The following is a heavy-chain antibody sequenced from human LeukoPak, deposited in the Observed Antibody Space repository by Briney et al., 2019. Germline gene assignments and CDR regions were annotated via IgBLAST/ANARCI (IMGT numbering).Heavy chain of an antibody. CDR3: AKGGRDGYSPMIYYFDY. V-gene: IGHV3-9*01. J-gene: IGHJ4*02. CDR2: ISWNSGSI. Sequence: QPGRSLRLSCAASGFTFDDYAMHWVRQAPGKGLEWVSGISWNSGSIGYADSVKGRFTISRDNAKNSLYLQMSSLRAEDTALYYCAKGGRDGYSPMIYYFDYWGQGTLVTVSS. CDR1: GFTFDDYA. D-gene: IGHD5-24*01.